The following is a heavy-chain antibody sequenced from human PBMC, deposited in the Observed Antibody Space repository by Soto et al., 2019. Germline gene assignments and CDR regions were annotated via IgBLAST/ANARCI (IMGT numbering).Heavy chain of an antibody. V-gene: IGHV1-24*01. CDR3: ATVGANSGSLDY. J-gene: IGHJ4*02. Sequence: ASVKVSCKVSGYTLTELSMHWVRQAPGKGLEWMGGFDPEDGETIYAQKFQGRVTMTEDTSTDTAYMELSSLRSEDTAVYYCATVGANSGSLDYWGQGTLVTVSS. CDR1: GYTLTELS. CDR2: FDPEDGET. D-gene: IGHD1-26*01.